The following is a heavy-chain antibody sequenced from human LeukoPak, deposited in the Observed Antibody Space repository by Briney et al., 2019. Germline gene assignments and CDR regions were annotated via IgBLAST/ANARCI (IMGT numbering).Heavy chain of an antibody. D-gene: IGHD1-26*01. Sequence: GGSLRLSCAASGFTFSSYSVNWVRQAPGKGLEWVSSISSSSSYIYYADSVKGRFTISRDNAKNSLYLQLNSLRAEDTAVYYCAREKWELLGSYYFDYWGQGTLVTVSS. CDR3: AREKWELLGSYYFDY. CDR1: GFTFSSYS. V-gene: IGHV3-21*01. CDR2: ISSSSSYI. J-gene: IGHJ4*02.